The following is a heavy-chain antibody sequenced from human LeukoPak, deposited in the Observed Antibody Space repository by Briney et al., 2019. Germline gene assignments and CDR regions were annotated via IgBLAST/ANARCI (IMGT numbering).Heavy chain of an antibody. CDR2: TNSDGSSR. CDR3: ARDFGRYYFDY. CDR1: GFTFSGHW. J-gene: IGHJ4*02. Sequence: QPGGSLRLSCAVSGFTFSGHWMFWVRQAPGKGLEWVSSTNSDGSSRGYTDSVKGRFTVSRDNAKNTLYLQMNSLRGEDTAVYYCARDFGRYYFDYWGQGTLVTVSS. D-gene: IGHD3-10*01. V-gene: IGHV3-74*01.